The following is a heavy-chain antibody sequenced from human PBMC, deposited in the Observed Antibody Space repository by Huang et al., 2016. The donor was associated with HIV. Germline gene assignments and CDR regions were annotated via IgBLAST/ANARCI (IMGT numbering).Heavy chain of an antibody. CDR2: IDTDKSDT. V-gene: IGHV1-3*04. CDR3: ARDPHVFVAGPFFDC. J-gene: IGHJ4*02. CDR1: GYTFTNFA. D-gene: IGHD3-10*02. Sequence: QVQLVQSGAEVKKPGASVKVSCKASGYTFTNFAMHWVRQAPGQRLEWMGWIDTDKSDTRYSQRFQGRLTITRDTSASTAYMEVSSLRSEDTAVYYCARDPHVFVAGPFFDCWGQGTLVTVSS.